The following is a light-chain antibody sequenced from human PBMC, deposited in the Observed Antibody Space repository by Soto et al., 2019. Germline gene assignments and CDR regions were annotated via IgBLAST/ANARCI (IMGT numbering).Light chain of an antibody. V-gene: IGKV3-15*01. J-gene: IGKJ5*01. CDR2: GAS. Sequence: EIVLTQSPGTLSLSPGERATLSCRASQSVSSNYFAWYQQKPGQAPRLLIYGASTRATGVSARFSGGGSGTQFTLSISSLQSEDFALYYCQQYNNWPPSITFGQGTRLEIQ. CDR1: QSVSSNY. CDR3: QQYNNWPPSIT.